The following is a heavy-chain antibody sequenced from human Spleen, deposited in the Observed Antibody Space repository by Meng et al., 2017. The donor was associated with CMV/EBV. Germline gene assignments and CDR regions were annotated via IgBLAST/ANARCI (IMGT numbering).Heavy chain of an antibody. J-gene: IGHJ6*02. V-gene: IGHV4-61*01. CDR2: IYYSGST. CDR1: GGSISNNISY. D-gene: IGHD3-10*01. CDR3: ARDRGGAATGGLDV. Sequence: SETLSLTCTVSGGSISNNISYWSWIRQPPGKGLEWIGYIYYSGSTNYNPSLETRVTISVDTSKDQFSLNLSSMTAADTAVYYCARDRGGAATGGLDVWGQGTTVTVSS.